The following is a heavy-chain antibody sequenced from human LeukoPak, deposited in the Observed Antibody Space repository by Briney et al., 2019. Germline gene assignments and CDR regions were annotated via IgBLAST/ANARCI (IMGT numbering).Heavy chain of an antibody. CDR3: ALYGGGSWYYFDY. CDR2: IYENGGTT. CDR1: GFTFRSHA. V-gene: IGHV3-23*01. D-gene: IGHD6-13*01. J-gene: IGHJ4*02. Sequence: GGSLRLSCVGSGFTFRSHAMSWVRQAPEKGLEFVSGIYENGGTTYYADSVKGRFSISRDNSKNTLYLQMNSPRAEDTAVYYCALYGGGSWYYFDYWGQGTLVTVSS.